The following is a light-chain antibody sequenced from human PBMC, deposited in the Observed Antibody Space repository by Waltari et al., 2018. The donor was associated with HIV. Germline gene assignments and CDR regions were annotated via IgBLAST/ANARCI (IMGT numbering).Light chain of an antibody. CDR2: DNN. V-gene: IGLV1-51*01. CDR1: NSNIGNNY. J-gene: IGLJ2*01. Sequence: ISCSGSNSNIGNNYVSWYQQLPGSAPKLLIYDNNKRPSGIPDRFSGSKSGTSATLGITGLQTGDEADYYCGTWDSSLSAGVFGGGTKVTVL. CDR3: GTWDSSLSAGV.